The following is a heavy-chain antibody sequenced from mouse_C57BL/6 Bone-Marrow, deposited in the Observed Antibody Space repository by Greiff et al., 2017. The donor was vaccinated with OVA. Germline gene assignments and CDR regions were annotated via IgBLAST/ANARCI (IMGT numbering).Heavy chain of an antibody. V-gene: IGHV1-55*01. Sequence: QVQLKQPGAELVKPGASVKMSCKASGFTFTSYWITWVIQRPGQGLEWIGDFYPGSGSTNYNEKFKSKATLTVVTSSSTAYMQLSSLTSEDSAVYYCARRGYYEYFDVWGTGTTVTVSS. CDR1: GFTFTSYW. D-gene: IGHD2-4*01. J-gene: IGHJ1*03. CDR2: FYPGSGST. CDR3: ARRGYYEYFDV.